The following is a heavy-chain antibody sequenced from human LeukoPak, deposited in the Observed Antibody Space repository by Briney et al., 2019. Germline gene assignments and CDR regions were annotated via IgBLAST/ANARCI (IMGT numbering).Heavy chain of an antibody. V-gene: IGHV3-23*01. J-gene: IGHJ4*02. CDR3: AREHVLLWFGDPRGFDY. Sequence: GGSLRLSCTTSKFNFNSYGMTWVRQAPGKGLEWVSSISGSGGSTQYAASVQGRFTISRDNSKNTLYLQMNSLRAEDTAVYYCAREHVLLWFGDPRGFDYWGQGTLVTVSS. CDR2: ISGSGGST. D-gene: IGHD3-10*01. CDR1: KFNFNSYG.